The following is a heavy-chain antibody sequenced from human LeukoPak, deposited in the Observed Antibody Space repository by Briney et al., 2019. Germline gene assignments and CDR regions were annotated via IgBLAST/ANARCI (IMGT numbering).Heavy chain of an antibody. J-gene: IGHJ4*02. CDR3: ARMNHYGDEIDY. D-gene: IGHD4-17*01. CDR2: ISWNSGSI. V-gene: IGHV3-9*01. CDR1: GFTFDDYA. Sequence: GGSLRLSCAASGFTFDDYAMHWVRQAPGKGLEWVSGISWNSGSIGYADSVKGRFTISRDNAKNSLYLQMNSQRAEDTAVYYCARMNHYGDEIDYWGQGTLVTVSS.